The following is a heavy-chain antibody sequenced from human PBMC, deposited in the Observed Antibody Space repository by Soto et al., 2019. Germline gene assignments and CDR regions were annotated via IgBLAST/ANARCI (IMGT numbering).Heavy chain of an antibody. J-gene: IGHJ6*03. Sequence: SGTLFPTCAFSGSSISYSYRRLLQAPPREGEGRIGYIYYSGSTNYKPSLKSRVTITVDTSKNQFSLKLSSVTAADTAVYYCAGSGGSGSYWGISAYPMDVWGKGTTVTVSS. CDR1: GSSISYSY. D-gene: IGHD3-10*01. V-gene: IGHV4-59*01. CDR3: AGSGGSGSYWGISAYPMDV. CDR2: IYYSGST.